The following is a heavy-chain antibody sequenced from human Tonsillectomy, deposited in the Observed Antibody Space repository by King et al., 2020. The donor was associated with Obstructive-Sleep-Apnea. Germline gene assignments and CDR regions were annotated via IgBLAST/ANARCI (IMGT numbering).Heavy chain of an antibody. CDR1: GFTFSSYS. CDR2: ISSSSSTI. Sequence: VQLVESGGGLVQPGGSLRLSCAASGFTFSSYSMNWVRQAPGKGLEWGSYISSSSSTIYYADSVKGRFTISRDNSKNPLYLQMNSLRAEDTAVYYCARQYSSSLYYFDYWGQGTLVTVSS. J-gene: IGHJ4*02. V-gene: IGHV3-48*04. CDR3: ARQYSSSLYYFDY. D-gene: IGHD6-6*01.